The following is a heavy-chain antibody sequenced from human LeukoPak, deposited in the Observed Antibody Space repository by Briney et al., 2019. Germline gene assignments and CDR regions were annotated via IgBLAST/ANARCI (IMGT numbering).Heavy chain of an antibody. CDR3: ARSLLKGGYMDV. J-gene: IGHJ6*03. CDR1: GYTSTSYY. Sequence: ASVKVSCKASGYTSTSYYMHWVRQAPGQGLEWMGIINPSGGSTSYAQKFQGRVTMTRDTSTSTVYMELSSLRSEDTAVYYCARSLLKGGYMDVWGKGTTVTVSS. D-gene: IGHD2-15*01. V-gene: IGHV1-46*03. CDR2: INPSGGST.